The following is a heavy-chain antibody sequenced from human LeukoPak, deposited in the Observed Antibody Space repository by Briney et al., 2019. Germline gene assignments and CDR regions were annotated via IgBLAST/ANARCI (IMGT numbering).Heavy chain of an antibody. J-gene: IGHJ4*02. D-gene: IGHD3-22*01. Sequence: GGSLRLSCAASGFTFTSYSMNWVRQAPGKGLEWVSTISGSGGSTYYADSVKGRFTISRDNSKNTLYLQMNSLRAEDTAVYYCAKAVYYYDSSGYYYGYYFDYCGQGTLVTVSS. V-gene: IGHV3-23*01. CDR3: AKAVYYYDSSGYYYGYYFDY. CDR2: ISGSGGST. CDR1: GFTFTSYS.